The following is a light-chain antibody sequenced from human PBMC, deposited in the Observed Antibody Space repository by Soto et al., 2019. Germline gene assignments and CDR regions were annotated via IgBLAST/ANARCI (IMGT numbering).Light chain of an antibody. CDR3: QQYGSSPFT. CDR1: QSVSSSN. V-gene: IGKV3-20*01. CDR2: DAS. J-gene: IGKJ3*01. Sequence: EIVLTQSPGTLSLSPGERATLSCRASQSVSSSNLAWHQQKPGQAPRLLIFDASSRATGIPDRFSGSGSGTDFTLTISRLEAEDFAVYYCQQYGSSPFTFGPGTKVDIK.